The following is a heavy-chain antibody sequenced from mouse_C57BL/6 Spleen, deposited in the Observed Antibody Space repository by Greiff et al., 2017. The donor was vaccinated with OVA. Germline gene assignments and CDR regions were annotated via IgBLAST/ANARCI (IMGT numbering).Heavy chain of an antibody. CDR3: ALNDYGSSYSAWCAY. J-gene: IGHJ3*01. Sequence: QVTLKESGPGILQSSQTLSLTCSFSGFSLSTSGMGVSWIRQPSGKGLEWLAHIYWDDDTRYNPSLKSRLTISKDTSRNQVFLKITSVDTADTATYYCALNDYGSSYSAWCAYWGKGSLVTVSA. D-gene: IGHD1-1*01. CDR1: GFSLSTSGMG. V-gene: IGHV8-12*01. CDR2: IYWDDDT.